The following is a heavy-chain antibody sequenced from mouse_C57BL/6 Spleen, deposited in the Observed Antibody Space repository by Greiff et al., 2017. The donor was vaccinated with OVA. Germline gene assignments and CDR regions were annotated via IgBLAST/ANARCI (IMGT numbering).Heavy chain of an antibody. Sequence: EVQLQESGPGLVKPSQSLSLTCSVTGYSITSGYYWNWIRQFPGNKLEWMGYISYDGSNNYNPSLKNRISITRDTSKNQFFLKLNSVTTEDTATYYCARDPVSMMVTSWFADWGQGTLVTVSA. CDR3: ARDPVSMMVTSWFAD. D-gene: IGHD2-3*01. V-gene: IGHV3-6*01. J-gene: IGHJ3*01. CDR1: GYSITSGYY. CDR2: ISYDGSN.